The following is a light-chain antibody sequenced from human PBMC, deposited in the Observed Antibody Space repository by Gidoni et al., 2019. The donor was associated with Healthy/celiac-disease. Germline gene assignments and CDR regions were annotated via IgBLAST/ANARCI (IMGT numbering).Light chain of an antibody. Sequence: DIVMTQSPDSLAPSLGERATINCKSSQSVLYSSNNKNYLAWYQQKPGQPPKLIIYWSSTREAGVPDRFSGSGSRTDFTLTISSLQAEDVAVYYCQQYYSTLYTFGQXTKLEIK. J-gene: IGKJ2*01. CDR1: QSVLYSSNNKNY. CDR3: QQYYSTLYT. V-gene: IGKV4-1*01. CDR2: WSS.